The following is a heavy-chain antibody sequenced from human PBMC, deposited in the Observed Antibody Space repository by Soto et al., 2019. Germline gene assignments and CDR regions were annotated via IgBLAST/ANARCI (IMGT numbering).Heavy chain of an antibody. CDR1: GFTFSDHY. CDR3: SRLADY. J-gene: IGHJ4*02. Sequence: EVQLVESGGGLVQPGGSLRLSCAASGFTFSDHYMDWVRQAPGKGLEWVGRTRNKANSYTTEYAASVKGRFTISRDDSKNSLYLQRNTLKSEDSAVYYCSRLADYWGQGTLVTVSS. CDR2: TRNKANSYTT. V-gene: IGHV3-72*01.